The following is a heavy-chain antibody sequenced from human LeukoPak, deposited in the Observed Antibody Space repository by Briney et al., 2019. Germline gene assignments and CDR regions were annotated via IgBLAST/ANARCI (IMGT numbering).Heavy chain of an antibody. D-gene: IGHD4-17*01. CDR2: ISSNGGST. CDR1: GFTFSRYA. Sequence: PGGSLRLSCSASGFTFSRYAMHWVRQAPGKGLEYVSAISSNGGSTYYADSVKGRFTISRDNSKNTLYLQMSSLRAEDTAVYYCVKDTGGDYEAGWYFDLWGRGTLVTVSS. J-gene: IGHJ2*01. V-gene: IGHV3-64D*09. CDR3: VKDTGGDYEAGWYFDL.